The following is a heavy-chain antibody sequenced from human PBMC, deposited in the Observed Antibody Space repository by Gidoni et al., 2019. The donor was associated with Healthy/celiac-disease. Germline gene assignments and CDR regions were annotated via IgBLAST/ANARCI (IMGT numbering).Heavy chain of an antibody. Sequence: QVQLQQWGAGLLKPSETLSLTCAVYGGSFIGYYWSWIRQPPGKGLEWIGEINHSGSTNYNPSLKSRVTISVDTSKNQFSLKLSSVTAADTAVYYCARADLGYCISTSCQPGFDYWGQGTLVTVSS. V-gene: IGHV4-34*01. CDR2: INHSGST. CDR1: GGSFIGYY. CDR3: ARADLGYCISTSCQPGFDY. J-gene: IGHJ4*02. D-gene: IGHD2-2*01.